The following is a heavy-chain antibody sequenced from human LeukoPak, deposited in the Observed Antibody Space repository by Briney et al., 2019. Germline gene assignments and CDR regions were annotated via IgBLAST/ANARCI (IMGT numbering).Heavy chain of an antibody. CDR3: ARDLRSSWGYYYYYMDV. Sequence: GGSLRLACTASGFIFDDYAMDWVRQAPGKGLEWVGGISWRSGRKEYGGSVEGGFTISRENGKNSLYVQMNSLRAEDTAVYYCARDLRSSWGYYYYYMDVWGKGPTVTVSS. CDR1: GFIFDDYA. CDR2: ISWRSGRK. D-gene: IGHD6-13*01. J-gene: IGHJ6*03. V-gene: IGHV3-9*01.